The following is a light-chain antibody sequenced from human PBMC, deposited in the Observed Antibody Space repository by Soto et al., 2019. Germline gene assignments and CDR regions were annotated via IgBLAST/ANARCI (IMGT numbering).Light chain of an antibody. CDR2: DAS. CDR1: QGVSTY. V-gene: IGKV3-11*01. J-gene: IGKJ1*01. Sequence: EILLTQSPATLSLSPGERATLSCRASQGVSTYLAWYQQKPGQAPRLLIYDASNRATGIPARFSGSGSGTDFTLTISSLEPEDFAVYYCQQRSNSWTFGQGTKVEI. CDR3: QQRSNSWT.